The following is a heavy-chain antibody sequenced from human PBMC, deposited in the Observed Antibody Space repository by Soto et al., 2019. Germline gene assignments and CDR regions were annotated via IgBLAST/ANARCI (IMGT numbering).Heavy chain of an antibody. Sequence: TLSLTCTVSGGSITSGGSFWSWIRQHPGKGPEWIAFIGYSGATSYNPSLASRVTISADTYKSQFSLNLRSVTAADTAVYYCARGGASSKWFAPWGQGTLVTVSS. CDR1: GGSITSGGSF. CDR2: IGYSGAT. CDR3: ARGGASSKWFAP. D-gene: IGHD2-15*01. V-gene: IGHV4-31*03. J-gene: IGHJ5*02.